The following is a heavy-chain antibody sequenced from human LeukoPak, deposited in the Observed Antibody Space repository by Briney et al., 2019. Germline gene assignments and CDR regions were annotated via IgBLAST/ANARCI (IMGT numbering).Heavy chain of an antibody. CDR3: ARSGVATCHY. V-gene: IGHV3-23*01. J-gene: IGHJ4*02. D-gene: IGHD2-15*01. CDR2: INPDGGGS. CDR1: GFTFSIYA. Sequence: GGSLRLSCQASGFTFSIYAMSWVRQAPGKGLEWVSSINPDGGGSFFADSVKGRFTISRDDSRSVVYLQMNSLSAEDTAVYYCARSGVATCHYWGQGVLATVSS.